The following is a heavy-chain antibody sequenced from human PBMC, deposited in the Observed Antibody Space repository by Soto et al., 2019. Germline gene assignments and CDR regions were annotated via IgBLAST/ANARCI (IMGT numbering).Heavy chain of an antibody. CDR3: ARGRKGYSSSWCVVVD. V-gene: IGHV4-34*01. J-gene: IGHJ4*02. Sequence: SETLSLTCAVYGGSFSGYCWSWIRQPPGKGLEWIGEITHSGSSNYNPSLKSRVTISVDTSKNQFSLKLNSVTAADTAVYYCARGRKGYSSSWCVVVDWGQGTLVTVSS. CDR1: GGSFSGYC. CDR2: ITHSGSS. D-gene: IGHD6-13*01.